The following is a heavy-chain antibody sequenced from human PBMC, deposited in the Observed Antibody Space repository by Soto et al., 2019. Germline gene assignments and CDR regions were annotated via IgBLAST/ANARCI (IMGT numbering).Heavy chain of an antibody. CDR3: ARRTGPAPRFDY. D-gene: IGHD1-1*01. CDR1: GFTFSDFE. Sequence: QVQLVESGGGVVQPGRSLRLSCSASGFTFSDFEMYWVRQAPGKGLDWVSFISYDGSNQYYAGSVKGRFTVSRDNSQNTLFLLMNCLRPEDTAVYFCARRTGPAPRFDYWGQGTLVTVSS. CDR2: ISYDGSNQ. J-gene: IGHJ4*02. V-gene: IGHV3-30-3*01.